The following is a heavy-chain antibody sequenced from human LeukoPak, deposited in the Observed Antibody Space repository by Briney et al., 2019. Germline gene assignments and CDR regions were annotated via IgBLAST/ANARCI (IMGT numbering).Heavy chain of an antibody. CDR2: IVSSDSHT. V-gene: IGHV5-10-1*01. CDR1: GYRFTGDW. Sequence: GESLKIFCKGSGYRFTGDWLSWGRQMPGKGLEWMGRIVSSDSHTKHSPSFQGHVTISADKSISTVYLQWSSLKASDTAMYYCARLREDGQIGDFWGQGTLVTVSS. D-gene: IGHD3-10*01. CDR3: ARLREDGQIGDF. J-gene: IGHJ4*02.